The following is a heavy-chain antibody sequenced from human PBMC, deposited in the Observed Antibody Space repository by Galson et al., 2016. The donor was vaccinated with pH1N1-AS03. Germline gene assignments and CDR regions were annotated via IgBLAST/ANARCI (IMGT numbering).Heavy chain of an antibody. Sequence: TLSFTCTVSGASISGGGYYWSWIRHFPGKGLEWIGYIYYSGSTYYNPSLKSRLTISVDTSKNQFSLKLNSVTAADTAVYYCARDRHDYGPDPFDIWGQGTMVTVSS. D-gene: IGHD4-17*01. J-gene: IGHJ3*02. CDR3: ARDRHDYGPDPFDI. CDR1: GASISGGGYY. V-gene: IGHV4-31*03. CDR2: IYYSGST.